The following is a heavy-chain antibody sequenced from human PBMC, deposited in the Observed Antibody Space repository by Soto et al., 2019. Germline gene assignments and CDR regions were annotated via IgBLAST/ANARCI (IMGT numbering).Heavy chain of an antibody. CDR3: ARVPGP. V-gene: IGHV4-59*12. CDR2: IYHSGST. Sequence: SETLSLTCTVSGGSISSYYWSWIRQPPGKGLEWIGYIYHSGSTYYNPSLKSRVTISVDGSKNQFSLKLRSVPAAATAVYYCARVPGPWGQGPLVTVSS. CDR1: GGSISSYY. J-gene: IGHJ5*02.